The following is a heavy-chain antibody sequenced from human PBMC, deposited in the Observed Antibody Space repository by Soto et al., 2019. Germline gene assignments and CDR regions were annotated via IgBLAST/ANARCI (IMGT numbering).Heavy chain of an antibody. CDR1: GGSISSGGYS. D-gene: IGHD2-15*01. CDR2: IYHSGST. J-gene: IGHJ6*03. CDR3: ARAKYCSGGSCYRYYYNYMDV. Sequence: SETLSLTCAVSGGSISSGGYSWSWILQPPGKGLEWIGYIYHSGSTYYNPSLKSRVTISVDTSKNQFSLKLSSVTAADTAVYYCARAKYCSGGSCYRYYYNYMDVWGKGTTVTVSS. V-gene: IGHV4-30-2*01.